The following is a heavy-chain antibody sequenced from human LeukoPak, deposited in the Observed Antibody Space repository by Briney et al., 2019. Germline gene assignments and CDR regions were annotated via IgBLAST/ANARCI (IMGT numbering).Heavy chain of an antibody. CDR3: ARGVYGGGRDGYNL. CDR2: IYTSGNS. V-gene: IGHV4-61*02. Sequence: SETLSLTCTVSGGSISNDGFYWSWIRQPAGEGLEWIGRIYTSGNSNYNPSLKSRVSISVDTSKNQFSLTLNSVTAADPAVYYCARGVYGGGRDGYNLWGQGTLVTVST. CDR1: GGSISNDGFY. J-gene: IGHJ4*02. D-gene: IGHD5-24*01.